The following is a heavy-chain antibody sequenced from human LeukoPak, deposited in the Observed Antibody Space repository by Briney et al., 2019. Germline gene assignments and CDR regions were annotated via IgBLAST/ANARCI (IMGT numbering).Heavy chain of an antibody. CDR3: ARGHRYCSGGRCYFSPPYYYYMDV. V-gene: IGHV1-8*01. CDR2: MNPNSGNT. Sequence: ASVKVSCKASGYTFTSFDMNWVRQATGQGLEWMGWMNPNSGNTGYAQKFQGRVTMTRNTSISTAYMELSSLRSEDTAVYYCARGHRYCSGGRCYFSPPYYYYMDVWGKGTTVTISS. CDR1: GYTFTSFD. J-gene: IGHJ6*03. D-gene: IGHD2-15*01.